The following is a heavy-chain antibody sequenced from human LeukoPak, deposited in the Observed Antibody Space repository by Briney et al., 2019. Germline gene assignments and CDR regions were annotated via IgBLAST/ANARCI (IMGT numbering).Heavy chain of an antibody. V-gene: IGHV3-23*01. J-gene: IGHJ4*02. Sequence: GGSLRLSCEASGFTFTSYAMHWVRQAPGKGLEWVSSISASGSGTFYTDSMNGRFAISRDNAKKTFFLQMKNLRLGDTALYYCAKGRDTSGRQNFDFWGQGTLVTVSS. CDR1: GFTFTSYA. D-gene: IGHD6-19*01. CDR2: ISASGSGT. CDR3: AKGRDTSGRQNFDF.